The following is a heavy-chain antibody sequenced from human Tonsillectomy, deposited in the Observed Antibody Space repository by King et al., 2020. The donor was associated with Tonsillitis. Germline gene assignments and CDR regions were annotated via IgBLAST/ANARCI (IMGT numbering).Heavy chain of an antibody. CDR1: GFTFSSYC. V-gene: IGHV3-48*01. CDR2: ISKIGSST. CDR3: ARDLDSRKEYNWFDP. J-gene: IGHJ5*02. D-gene: IGHD3-22*01. Sequence: GQLVQSGGGLVQPGGSLRLSCAASGFTFSSYCMVWVRQAPGKGLEWVSYISKIGSSTQYEDTVKGRFTISRDNATNSLHLQMNSLRAEDTAVYYCARDLDSRKEYNWFDPWGQGTLVTVSP.